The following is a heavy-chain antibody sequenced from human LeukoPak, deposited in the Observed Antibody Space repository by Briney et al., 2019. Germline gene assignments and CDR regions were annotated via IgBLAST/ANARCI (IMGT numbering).Heavy chain of an antibody. V-gene: IGHV3-23*01. CDR3: AKAGAYYDSSGYYHTHFDY. CDR2: ISGSGGST. CDR1: GFTFSSYA. Sequence: GVSLRLSCAASGFTFSSYAMSWVRQAPGKGLEWVSAISGSGGSTYYADSVKGRFTISRDNSKNTLYLQMNSLRAEDTAVYYCAKAGAYYDSSGYYHTHFDYWGQGTLVTVSS. D-gene: IGHD3-22*01. J-gene: IGHJ4*02.